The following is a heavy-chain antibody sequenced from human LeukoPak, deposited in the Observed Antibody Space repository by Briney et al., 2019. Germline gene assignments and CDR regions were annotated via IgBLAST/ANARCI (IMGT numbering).Heavy chain of an antibody. J-gene: IGHJ4*02. CDR1: GFTFSSFW. V-gene: IGHV3-74*01. CDR2: INSDGSST. Sequence: GGSLRLSCAASGFTFSSFWMHWVRQAPGKGLVWVSRINSDGSSTTYAGSVKGRFTISRDNAKNTLYLQMISLRAEDTAVYYCARAELWGCTNGVCAINWGQGTLVTVSS. CDR3: ARAELWGCTNGVCAIN. D-gene: IGHD2-8*01.